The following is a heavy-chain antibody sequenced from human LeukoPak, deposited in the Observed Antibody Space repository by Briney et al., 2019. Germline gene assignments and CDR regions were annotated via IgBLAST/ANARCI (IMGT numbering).Heavy chain of an antibody. CDR1: GGSISSFY. V-gene: IGHV4-59*08. Sequence: SETLSLTCTVSGGSISSFYWSWIRQPPGKGLEWIGSFHHSGSTPYNPPLNSRVSISVDTSKNQLSLKLSSVTAADTAVYYCARREGYNFDYWGQGTLVTVSS. CDR3: ARREGYNFDY. CDR2: FHHSGST. D-gene: IGHD5-24*01. J-gene: IGHJ4*02.